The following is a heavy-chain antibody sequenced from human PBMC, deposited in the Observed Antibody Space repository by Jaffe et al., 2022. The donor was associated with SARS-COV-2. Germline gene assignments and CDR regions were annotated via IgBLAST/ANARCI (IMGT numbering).Heavy chain of an antibody. Sequence: EVQLVESGGGLVQPGGSLRLSCAASGFTFSSYAMHWVRQAPGKGLEYVSAISSNGGSTYYANSVKGRFTISRDNSKNTLYLQMGSLRAEDMAVYYCARGFGVVNPYYYGMDVWGQGTTVTVSS. J-gene: IGHJ6*02. V-gene: IGHV3-64*01. CDR2: ISSNGGST. D-gene: IGHD3-3*01. CDR1: GFTFSSYA. CDR3: ARGFGVVNPYYYGMDV.